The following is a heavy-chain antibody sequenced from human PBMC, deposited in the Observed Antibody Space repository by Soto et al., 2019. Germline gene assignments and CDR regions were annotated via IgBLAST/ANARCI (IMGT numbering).Heavy chain of an antibody. D-gene: IGHD2-15*01. CDR3: AREALGYCSGGSCNQPYGMDV. CDR2: IYYSGST. J-gene: IGHJ6*02. V-gene: IGHV4-30-4*01. Sequence: QVQLQESGPGLVKPSQTLSLTCTVSGGSISSGDYYWSWIRQPPGKGLEWIGYIYYSGSTYYNPSLKNRVTISVDTSKNQFSLKLSSVTAADTAVYYCAREALGYCSGGSCNQPYGMDVWGQGTTVTVSS. CDR1: GGSISSGDYY.